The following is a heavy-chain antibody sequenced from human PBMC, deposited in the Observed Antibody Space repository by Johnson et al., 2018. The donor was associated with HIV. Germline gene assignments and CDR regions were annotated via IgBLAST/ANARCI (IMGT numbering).Heavy chain of an antibody. D-gene: IGHD7-27*01. CDR2: ISYDGSNK. CDR1: GFTFSSYA. J-gene: IGHJ3*02. CDR3: ARDKANWAPGDAFDI. Sequence: QVQLVESGGGVVQPGRSLRLSCAASGFTFSSYAMHWVRQAPGKGLEWVAVISYDGSNKYYADSVKGRFTISRDNSKNTLYLQMNSLRAEDTAVYYCARDKANWAPGDAFDIWGQGTMVTVSS. V-gene: IGHV3-30*04.